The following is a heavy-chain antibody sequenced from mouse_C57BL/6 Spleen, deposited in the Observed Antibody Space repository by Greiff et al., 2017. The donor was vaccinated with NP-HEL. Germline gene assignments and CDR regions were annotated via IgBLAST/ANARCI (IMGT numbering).Heavy chain of an antibody. CDR3: AIYYDYDGVAY. V-gene: IGHV3-6*01. J-gene: IGHJ3*01. CDR2: ISYDGSN. CDR1: GYSITSGYY. D-gene: IGHD2-4*01. Sequence: DVKLEESGPGLVKPSQSLSLTCSVTGYSITSGYYWNWILQFPGNKLEWMGYISYDGSNNYNPSLKNRLSITRDTSKNQFFLKLNSVTTEDTATYYCAIYYDYDGVAYWGQGTLVTVSA.